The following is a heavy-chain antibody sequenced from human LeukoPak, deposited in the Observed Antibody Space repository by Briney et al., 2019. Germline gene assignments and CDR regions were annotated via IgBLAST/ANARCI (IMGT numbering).Heavy chain of an antibody. Sequence: GGSLRLSCAASGFTFSSYSMNWVRQAPGKGLEWVSSISSRSSYIYYADSVKGRFTISRDNAKNSLYLQMNSLRAEDTAVYYCARDRGFDYWGQGTLVTVSS. V-gene: IGHV3-21*01. CDR2: ISSRSSYI. CDR1: GFTFSSYS. J-gene: IGHJ4*02. D-gene: IGHD2-15*01. CDR3: ARDRGFDY.